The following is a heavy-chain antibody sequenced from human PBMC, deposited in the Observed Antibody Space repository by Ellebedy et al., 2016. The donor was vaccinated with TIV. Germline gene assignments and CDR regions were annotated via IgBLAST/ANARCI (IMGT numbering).Heavy chain of an antibody. D-gene: IGHD5-18*01. V-gene: IGHV3-9*01. J-gene: IGHJ4*02. CDR3: AKSQYSYAYDHLDY. CDR2: ISWNSGHI. CDR1: GFTFDDFA. Sequence: SLKISCAASGFTFDDFAMHWVRQVPGKGLEWVAGISWNSGHIDYADSVKGRFTISRDNAKNSLYLQMSSLRAEDTALYYCAKSQYSYAYDHLDYWGQGTLVSVSS.